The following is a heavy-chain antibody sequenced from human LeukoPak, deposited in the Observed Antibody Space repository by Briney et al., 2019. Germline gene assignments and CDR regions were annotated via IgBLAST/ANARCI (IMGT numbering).Heavy chain of an antibody. Sequence: PGGSLRLSCVASGFTFSSYWMSWVRQAPGKGLEWVANIKPDGTDKADVDSLRGRFIISRDNAKNSLYLQMNSLRAEDTAVYYCAREDYGGNSCDYWGQGTLVTVSS. CDR2: IKPDGTDK. J-gene: IGHJ4*02. V-gene: IGHV3-7*01. CDR1: GFTFSSYW. D-gene: IGHD4-23*01. CDR3: AREDYGGNSCDY.